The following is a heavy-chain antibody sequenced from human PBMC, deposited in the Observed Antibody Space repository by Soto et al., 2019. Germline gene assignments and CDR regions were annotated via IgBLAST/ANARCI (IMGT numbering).Heavy chain of an antibody. CDR1: GASINSGDYY. Sequence: SETLSLTCTVSGASINSGDYYWSWIRQPPGKGLEWIGHIYCSGSTYYSPSLKSRAGISVDSSKSQVSLKLTSVTAADTAVYLCARILMNYYRLDYWGQGAMVTVYS. J-gene: IGHJ4*02. V-gene: IGHV4-30-4*01. D-gene: IGHD3-10*01. CDR2: IYCSGST. CDR3: ARILMNYYRLDY.